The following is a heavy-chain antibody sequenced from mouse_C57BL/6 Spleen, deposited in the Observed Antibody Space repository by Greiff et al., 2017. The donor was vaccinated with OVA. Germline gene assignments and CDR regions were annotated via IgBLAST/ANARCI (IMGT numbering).Heavy chain of an antibody. V-gene: IGHV1-82*01. J-gene: IGHJ4*01. CDR1: GYAFSSSW. CDR2: IYPGDGDT. CDR3: ARRSYAMDY. Sequence: QVQLQQSGPELVKPGASVKISCKASGYAFSSSWMNWVKQRPGTGLEWIGRIYPGDGDTNYTGKFKGKATLTADKSSSPAYMPRSSLTSEDSAVYFCARRSYAMDYWGQGTSVTVSS.